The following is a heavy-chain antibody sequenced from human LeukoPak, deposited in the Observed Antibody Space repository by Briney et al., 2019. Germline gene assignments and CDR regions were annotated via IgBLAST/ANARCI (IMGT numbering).Heavy chain of an antibody. Sequence: PGGSLRLSCAASGFTFSYYGMHWVRQAPGKGLEWVAFIRYDESKKFYGDSVKGRFTISRDNSKNTLYLQMNSLRTEDTAVYYCARDSSGLPFDYWGQGTLVTVSS. CDR1: GFTFSYYG. V-gene: IGHV3-30*02. D-gene: IGHD6-19*01. CDR2: IRYDESKK. CDR3: ARDSSGLPFDY. J-gene: IGHJ4*02.